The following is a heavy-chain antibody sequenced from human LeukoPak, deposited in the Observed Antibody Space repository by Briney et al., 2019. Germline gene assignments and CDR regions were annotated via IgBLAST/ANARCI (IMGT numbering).Heavy chain of an antibody. CDR2: ISGSGGST. V-gene: IGHV3-23*01. Sequence: GGSLRLSXAASGFTFSSYAMSWVRQAPGKGLEWVSTISGSGGSTYYADSVKGRFTISRDNSKNTLYLQMNSLRAEDTAVYYCANRGSTSCYWCYFDFWGQGTLVTVSS. J-gene: IGHJ4*02. CDR3: ANRGSTSCYWCYFDF. D-gene: IGHD2-2*01. CDR1: GFTFSSYA.